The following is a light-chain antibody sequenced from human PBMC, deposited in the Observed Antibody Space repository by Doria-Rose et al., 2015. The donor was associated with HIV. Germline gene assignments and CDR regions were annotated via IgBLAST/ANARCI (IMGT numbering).Light chain of an antibody. CDR2: GAS. Sequence: TQSPETLSVSPGESATLSCRDSQSVSTDLAWYQHKPGQAPRLLIWGASTRATGIPARFSGSGSGTEFTLTISSLQSEDFAIYCCHQYNNWPTFGQGTRLDIK. CDR1: QSVSTD. J-gene: IGKJ5*01. CDR3: HQYNNWPT. V-gene: IGKV3-15*01.